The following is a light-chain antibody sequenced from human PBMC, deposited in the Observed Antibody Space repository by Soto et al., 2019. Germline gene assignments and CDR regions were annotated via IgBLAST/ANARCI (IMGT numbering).Light chain of an antibody. J-gene: IGKJ1*01. CDR3: QHYGGMWT. V-gene: IGKV1-17*01. CDR1: QDIRNE. Sequence: DIQMTQSPSSLSASVGDRVTLTCRASQDIRNELGWYQQKPGKAPKRLIYAASNLETGAPSRFSGSGSGTEFILTISSLQPDDFASYCCQHYGGMWTFGQGTKVDIK. CDR2: AAS.